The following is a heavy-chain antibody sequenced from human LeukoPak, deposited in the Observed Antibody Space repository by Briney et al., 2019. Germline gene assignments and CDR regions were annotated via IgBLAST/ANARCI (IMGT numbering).Heavy chain of an antibody. J-gene: IGHJ4*02. V-gene: IGHV3-30*04. Sequence: PGRSLRLSCAASGSTFSSYAMHWVRQAPGKGLEWVAVISYDGSNKYYADSVKGRFTISRDNSKNTLYLQMNSLRAEDTAVYYCARDNNFAFDYWGQGTLVTVSS. CDR3: ARDNNFAFDY. CDR1: GSTFSSYA. D-gene: IGHD1-20*01. CDR2: ISYDGSNK.